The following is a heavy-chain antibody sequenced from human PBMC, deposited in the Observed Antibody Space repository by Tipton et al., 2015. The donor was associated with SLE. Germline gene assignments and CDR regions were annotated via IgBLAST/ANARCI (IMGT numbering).Heavy chain of an antibody. CDR3: ARGVDY. V-gene: IGHV4-38-2*02. J-gene: IGHJ4*02. CDR2: ISHSGDT. CDR1: GYSINNGYF. Sequence: TLSLTCTVSGYSINNGYFWGWIRQPPGKGPEWIATISHSGDTYYDPSLKGRVTISLDTSKNRFSLSLTSESASDTAVYYCARGVDYWGQGTLVTVSS.